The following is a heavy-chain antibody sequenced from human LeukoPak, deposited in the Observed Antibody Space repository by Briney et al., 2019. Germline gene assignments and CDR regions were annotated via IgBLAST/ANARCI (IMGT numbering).Heavy chain of an antibody. D-gene: IGHD6-19*01. Sequence: GGSLRLSCAASGFTFSSYAMSWVRQAPGKGLEWVSAISGSGGSTYYADSVKGRFTISRDNSKNTLYLQTNSLRAEDTAVYYCANTRSPTWFDPWGQGTLVTVSS. J-gene: IGHJ5*02. CDR2: ISGSGGST. CDR1: GFTFSSYA. V-gene: IGHV3-23*01. CDR3: ANTRSPTWFDP.